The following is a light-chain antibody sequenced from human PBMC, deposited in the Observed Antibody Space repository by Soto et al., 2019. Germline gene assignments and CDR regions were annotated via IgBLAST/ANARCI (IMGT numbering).Light chain of an antibody. CDR2: GVS. CDR3: SSSAGSYNFV. J-gene: IGLJ1*01. Sequence: QSVLTQPPSASGSPGQSVTISCTGTSSDVGGYNYVSWYQQHPGKAPKLMVYGVSKRPSGVPDRFSGSKSGNTASLTVSGLQAEDDADYYCSSSAGSYNFVFGTGTKVTVL. V-gene: IGLV2-8*01. CDR1: SSDVGGYNY.